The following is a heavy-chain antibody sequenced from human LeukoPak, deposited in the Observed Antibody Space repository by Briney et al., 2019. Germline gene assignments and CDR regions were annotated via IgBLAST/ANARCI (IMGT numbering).Heavy chain of an antibody. CDR2: MNPNSGYT. Sequence: ASVTVSCKASGYAFTSLDINWVRQATGQGLEWMGWMNPNSGYTGSAQKFQGRLTMTRDTSISTAYMELSSLTSEDTAMYDCARVAGSADYWGQGTLVTVSS. V-gene: IGHV1-8*01. CDR1: GYAFTSLD. D-gene: IGHD6-19*01. CDR3: ARVAGSADY. J-gene: IGHJ4*02.